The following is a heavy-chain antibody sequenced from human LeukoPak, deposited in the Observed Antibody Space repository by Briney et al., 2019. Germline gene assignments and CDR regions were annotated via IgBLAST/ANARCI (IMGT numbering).Heavy chain of an antibody. Sequence: ASVKVSCKASGYTFTSYYMHWVRQAPGQGLEWMGIINPSGGSTSYAQKFQDRVTVTWDTFTSTVYMNLSSLRSEDTAIYYCAREGAGGFDYWGQGTLVTVSS. V-gene: IGHV1-46*01. J-gene: IGHJ4*02. CDR2: INPSGGST. CDR1: GYTFTSYY. CDR3: AREGAGGFDY. D-gene: IGHD1-26*01.